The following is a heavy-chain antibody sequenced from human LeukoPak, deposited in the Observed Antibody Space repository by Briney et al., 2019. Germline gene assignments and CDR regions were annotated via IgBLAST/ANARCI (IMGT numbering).Heavy chain of an antibody. CDR2: INHSGST. CDR1: GGSFSGYY. V-gene: IGHV4-34*01. Sequence: PETLSLTCAVYGGSFSGYYWSWIRQPPGKGLEWIGEINHSGSTNYNPSLKSRVTLSVDTSKNQFSLKLSSVTAADTAVYYCARASFRAYSSSWYYFDYWGQGTLVTVSS. J-gene: IGHJ4*02. CDR3: ARASFRAYSSSWYYFDY. D-gene: IGHD6-13*01.